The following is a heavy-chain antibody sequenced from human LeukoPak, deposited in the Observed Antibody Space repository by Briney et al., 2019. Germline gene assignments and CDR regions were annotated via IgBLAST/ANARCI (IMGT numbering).Heavy chain of an antibody. J-gene: IGHJ6*02. CDR1: GYTFTSYD. Sequence: ASVKVSCKASGYTFTSYDINWVRQATGQGLEWMGWMDPNSGNTGFAQKFQGRVTMTRNTSISTAYMELSSLRSEDTAVYYCARVIFGVVTPLYYGMDVWGQGTTVTVSS. CDR3: ARVIFGVVTPLYYGMDV. CDR2: MDPNSGNT. V-gene: IGHV1-8*01. D-gene: IGHD3-3*01.